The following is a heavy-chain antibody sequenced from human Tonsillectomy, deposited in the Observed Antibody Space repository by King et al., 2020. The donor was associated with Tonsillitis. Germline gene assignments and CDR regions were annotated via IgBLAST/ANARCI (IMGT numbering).Heavy chain of an antibody. CDR3: ARRHGLSVGNGWNDGVFDF. D-gene: IGHD1-1*01. V-gene: IGHV2-5*02. CDR1: GFSITSSGVG. J-gene: IGHJ4*02. Sequence: TLKESGPTLVKPTQTLTLTCTLSGFSITSSGVGVGWIRQSPGKALEWLALIYWDDDKRYSPSLKSRRVSTKDTSNNQVVLTVTNMDPVDTGTYYCARRHGLSVGNGWNDGVFDFWGQGILVSVSS. CDR2: IYWDDDK.